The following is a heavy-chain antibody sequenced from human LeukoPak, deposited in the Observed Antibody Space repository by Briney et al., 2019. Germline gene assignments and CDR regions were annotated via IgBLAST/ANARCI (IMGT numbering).Heavy chain of an antibody. CDR3: ARERRTAMAKDGFDN. CDR1: GFTFSSYW. D-gene: IGHD5-18*01. J-gene: IGHJ3*02. CDR2: INTDGSST. Sequence: TGGSLRLSCAASGFTFSSYWMHWVRQAPGKGLVWVSRINTDGSSTSYADSVKGRFTISRDNAKNTLYLQMNSLRAEDTAVYYCARERRTAMAKDGFDNWGQGIMVTVSS. V-gene: IGHV3-74*01.